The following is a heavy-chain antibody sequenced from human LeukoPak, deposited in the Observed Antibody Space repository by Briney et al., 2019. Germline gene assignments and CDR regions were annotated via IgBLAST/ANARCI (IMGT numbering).Heavy chain of an antibody. V-gene: IGHV3-74*01. CDR3: ARDSPHRTIFGVVMDYYYYGMDV. D-gene: IGHD3-3*01. J-gene: IGHJ6*02. Sequence: HPGGSLRLSRAASGFTFSSYWMHWVRQASGKGLVWVSRINSDGSSTTYADYVKGRFTISRDNAKNTLYLQMNSLRAEDTAVYYCARDSPHRTIFGVVMDYYYYGMDVWGQGTTVNVSS. CDR1: GFTFSSYW. CDR2: INSDGSST.